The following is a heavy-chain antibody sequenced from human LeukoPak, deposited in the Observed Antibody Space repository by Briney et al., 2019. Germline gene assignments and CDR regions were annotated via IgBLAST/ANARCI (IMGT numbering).Heavy chain of an antibody. Sequence: PGGSLRPSCAASGFTFSSYSMNWVRQAPGKGLEWVSSISSSSSYIYYADSVKGRFTISRDNAKNSLYLQMNSLRAEDTAVYYCARDGEYGGNFDYWGQGTLVTVSS. CDR2: ISSSSSYI. D-gene: IGHD4-23*01. V-gene: IGHV3-21*01. J-gene: IGHJ4*02. CDR3: ARDGEYGGNFDY. CDR1: GFTFSSYS.